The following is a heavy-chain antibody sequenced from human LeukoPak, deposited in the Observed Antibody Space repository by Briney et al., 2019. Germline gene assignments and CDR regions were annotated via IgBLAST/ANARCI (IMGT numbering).Heavy chain of an antibody. J-gene: IGHJ6*03. Sequence: PGGSLRLSCTASGFTFGDYAMSWVRQAPGKGLEWVGFIRSKAYGGTTEYAASVKGRYTISRDDSKSIAYLQMNSLKTEDTAVYYCTRDQTGHDFLSGYSYYYYMDVWGKGTTVTVSS. CDR2: IRSKAYGGTT. CDR3: TRDQTGHDFLSGYSYYYYMDV. D-gene: IGHD3-3*01. V-gene: IGHV3-49*04. CDR1: GFTFGDYA.